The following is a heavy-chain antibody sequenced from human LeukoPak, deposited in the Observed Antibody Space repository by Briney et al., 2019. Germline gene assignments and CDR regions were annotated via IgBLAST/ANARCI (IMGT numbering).Heavy chain of an antibody. CDR2: IIPIFGTA. CDR3: AREAVAAAGLGRYYYYYMDV. Sequence: SVKVSCKASGGTFSSYAISWVRQAPGQGLEWMGGIIPIFGTANYAQKFQGRVTITADKSTSTAYMELSSLRSEDTAVYYCAREAVAAAGLGRYYYYYMDVWGKGTTVTVSS. D-gene: IGHD6-13*01. V-gene: IGHV1-69*06. CDR1: GGTFSSYA. J-gene: IGHJ6*03.